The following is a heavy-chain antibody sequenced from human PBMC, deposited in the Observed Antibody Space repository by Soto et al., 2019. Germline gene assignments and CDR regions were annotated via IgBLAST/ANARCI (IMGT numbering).Heavy chain of an antibody. Sequence: QVQLQESGPGLVKPSETLSLTCTVSGGSISSYYWSWIRQPPGKGLEWIGYIYYSGSTNYNPSLKSRXXVXVXXSKNQFSLKLSSVTAADTAVYYCARDRGGRWFFDLWGRGTLVTVSS. D-gene: IGHD2-15*01. CDR1: GGSISSYY. J-gene: IGHJ2*01. CDR2: IYYSGST. CDR3: ARDRGGRWFFDL. V-gene: IGHV4-59*01.